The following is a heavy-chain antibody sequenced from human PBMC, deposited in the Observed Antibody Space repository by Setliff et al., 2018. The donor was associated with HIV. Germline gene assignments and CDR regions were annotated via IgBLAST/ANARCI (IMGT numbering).Heavy chain of an antibody. CDR1: GGTFSNYF. V-gene: IGHV1-69*11. D-gene: IGHD5-12*01. CDR3: ARDAGYIGSSWDR. J-gene: IGHJ4*02. CDR2: IMPMLGTA. Sequence: AASVKVSCKASGGTFSNYFISWIRQAPGQGLEWMGKIMPMLGTANYAQKFQGRVTITADESTSTVYMELRSLTSKDTAMYYCARDAGYIGSSWDRWGQETLVTVSS.